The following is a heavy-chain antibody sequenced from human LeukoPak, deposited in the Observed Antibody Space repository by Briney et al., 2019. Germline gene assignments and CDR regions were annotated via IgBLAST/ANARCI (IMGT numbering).Heavy chain of an antibody. Sequence: GGSLRLSCAASGLTVSSNYMSWVRQAPGKGLEWVSIIYIGGDTYYADSVKGRFTISRDNSKNSLYLQMNSLRDEDTAVYYCASSGSYRFDYWGQGTLVTVSS. CDR3: ASSGSYRFDY. CDR1: GLTVSSNY. V-gene: IGHV3-53*01. CDR2: IYIGGDT. J-gene: IGHJ4*02. D-gene: IGHD1-26*01.